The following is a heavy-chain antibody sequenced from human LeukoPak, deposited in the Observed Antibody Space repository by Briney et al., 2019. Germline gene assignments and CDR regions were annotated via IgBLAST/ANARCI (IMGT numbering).Heavy chain of an antibody. CDR2: ISWNSGSI. Sequence: PGGSLRLSCAASGFTFDDYAMHWVRRAPGKGLEWVSGISWNSGSIGYADSVKGRFTISRDNAKNSLYLQMNSLRAEDTALYYCAKDLTDADSSSCFDYRGQGTLVTVSS. V-gene: IGHV3-9*01. CDR1: GFTFDDYA. CDR3: AKDLTDADSSSCFDY. D-gene: IGHD6-13*01. J-gene: IGHJ4*02.